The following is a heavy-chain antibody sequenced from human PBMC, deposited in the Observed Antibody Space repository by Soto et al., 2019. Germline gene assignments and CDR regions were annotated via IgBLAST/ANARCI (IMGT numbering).Heavy chain of an antibody. CDR1: GFTFSSYW. D-gene: IGHD4-4*01. V-gene: IGHV3-7*04. CDR2: IKQDGSEK. J-gene: IGHJ6*02. CDR3: ARDRSISLTTVTPRGMDV. Sequence: PGGSLRLSCAASGFTFSSYWMSWVRQAPGKGLEWVANIKQDGSEKYYVDSVKGRFTISRDNAKNSLYLQMNSLRAEDTAVYYCARDRSISLTTVTPRGMDVWGQGTTVTVSS.